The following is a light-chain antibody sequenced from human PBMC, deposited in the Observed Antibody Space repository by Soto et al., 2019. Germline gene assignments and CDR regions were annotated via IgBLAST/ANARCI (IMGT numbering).Light chain of an antibody. CDR1: QSVSSW. CDR3: QQYNSYST. Sequence: DIQMTQSPSTLSASVGDRVTITCRASQSVSSWMAWYQQKPGKAPKLLIYDASILESGVPSRFSGSGSGTEFTLTISSLQPDDFATYYCQQYNSYSTFGQGTKVEI. V-gene: IGKV1-5*01. J-gene: IGKJ1*01. CDR2: DAS.